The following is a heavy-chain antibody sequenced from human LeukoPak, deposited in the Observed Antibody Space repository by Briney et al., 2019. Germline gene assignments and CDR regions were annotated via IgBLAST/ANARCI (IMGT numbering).Heavy chain of an antibody. J-gene: IGHJ3*02. CDR1: GFTFSSYA. CDR2: ISYDGSNK. Sequence: GGSLRLSCAASGFTFSSYAMHWVRQAPGKGLEWVAVISYDGSNKYYADSVKGRFTISRDNSKNTLYLQMNGLRAEDTAVYYCARDYYDSSGYWAPDAFDIWGQGTMVTVSS. CDR3: ARDYYDSSGYWAPDAFDI. D-gene: IGHD3-22*01. V-gene: IGHV3-30-3*01.